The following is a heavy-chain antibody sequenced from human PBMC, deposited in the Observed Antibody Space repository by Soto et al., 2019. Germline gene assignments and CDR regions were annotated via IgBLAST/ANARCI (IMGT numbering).Heavy chain of an antibody. D-gene: IGHD3-10*01. V-gene: IGHV1-69*02. J-gene: IGHJ5*02. Sequence: QGLEWMGRIIPILGMANYAQKFQGRVTITADKSTSTVYMELSSLRSEDTAVYYCESHYASGRHDNGSAPWGQGTPVIVTS. CDR3: ESHYASGRHDNGSAP. CDR2: IIPILGMA.